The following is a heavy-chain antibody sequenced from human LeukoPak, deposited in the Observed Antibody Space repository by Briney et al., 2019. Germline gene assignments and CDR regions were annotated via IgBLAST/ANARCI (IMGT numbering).Heavy chain of an antibody. CDR2: ISDDGSRQ. CDR1: GFTVSSNY. Sequence: GGSLRLSCAASGFTVSSNYMSWVRQAPGKGLEWVAFISDDGSRQHYADSVKGRFTISRDNSKNTLNLQMNSLRAEDTAVYYCVKDRTGTYTLDYWGQGTLVTVSS. D-gene: IGHD3-10*01. V-gene: IGHV3-30*18. J-gene: IGHJ4*02. CDR3: VKDRTGTYTLDY.